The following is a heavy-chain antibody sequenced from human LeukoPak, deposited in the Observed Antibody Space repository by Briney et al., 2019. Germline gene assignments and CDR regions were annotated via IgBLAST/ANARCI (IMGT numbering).Heavy chain of an antibody. Sequence: ASVKVSCTASGYTFTVYYMHCVRQAPGQGLEWMGWINPNSGGTNYAQKLQGRVTMTRDTSISTAYMELSRLRSEDTAVYYCARDLVNRKGATSWDDWFDPWGQGTLVTVSS. J-gene: IGHJ5*02. V-gene: IGHV1-2*02. D-gene: IGHD1-26*01. CDR3: ARDLVNRKGATSWDDWFDP. CDR2: INPNSGGT. CDR1: GYTFTVYY.